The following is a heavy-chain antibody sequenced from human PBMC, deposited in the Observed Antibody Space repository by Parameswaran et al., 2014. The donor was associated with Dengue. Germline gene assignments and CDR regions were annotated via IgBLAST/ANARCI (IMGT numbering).Heavy chain of an antibody. CDR2: IYYTGST. Sequence: VRQAPGKGLEWIGSIYYTGSTNYNLSLKSRVTLAVDTSMNQFSLKLRSVTAEDMALYYCARHGGSFYTYYFDHWGPRNPGHRLL. J-gene: IGHJ4*01. V-gene: IGHV4-39*01. CDR3: ARHGGSFYTYYFDH. D-gene: IGHD1-26*01.